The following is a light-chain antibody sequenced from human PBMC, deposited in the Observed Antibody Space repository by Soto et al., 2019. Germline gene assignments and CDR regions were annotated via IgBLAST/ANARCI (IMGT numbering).Light chain of an antibody. V-gene: IGKV3-20*01. CDR2: HAS. CDR1: QSVGNNY. CDR3: QQYGWSPPIT. Sequence: DIVLTQSPGTLSLSPGKRATLSCWASQSVGNNYLAWYQQKPGQAPRLLIYHASSRATGIPDRFSGSGSGTDFTLTISRLEPEDFAVCYCQQYGWSPPITFGQGTRLEIK. J-gene: IGKJ5*01.